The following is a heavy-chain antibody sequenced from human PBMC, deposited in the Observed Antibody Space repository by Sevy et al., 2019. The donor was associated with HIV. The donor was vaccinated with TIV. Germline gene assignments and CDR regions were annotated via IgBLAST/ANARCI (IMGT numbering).Heavy chain of an antibody. CDR2: ISGSGGST. CDR3: ATHRGQWLFTVVFDY. J-gene: IGHJ4*02. D-gene: IGHD6-19*01. Sequence: GGSLRLSCAASGFTFSTYGLSWVRQAPGKGLEWVSAISGSGGSTYYADSVKGRFTISRDNSKNTLYLKMNSLRAEDTAVYYCATHRGQWLFTVVFDYWGQGTLVTVSS. V-gene: IGHV3-23*01. CDR1: GFTFSTYG.